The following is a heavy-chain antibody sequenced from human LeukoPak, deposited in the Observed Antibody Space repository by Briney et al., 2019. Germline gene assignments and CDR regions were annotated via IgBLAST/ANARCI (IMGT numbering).Heavy chain of an antibody. D-gene: IGHD1-1*01. CDR3: ARGTSPRQLHYYYFDY. Sequence: GGSLRLSCAASGFTFSSYSMNWVRQAPGKGLEWVSSISSSSSYIYYADSVKGRFTISRDNAKNSLYLQMNSLRAEDTAVYYCARGTSPRQLHYYYFDYWGQGTLVTVSS. J-gene: IGHJ4*02. V-gene: IGHV3-21*01. CDR1: GFTFSSYS. CDR2: ISSSSSYI.